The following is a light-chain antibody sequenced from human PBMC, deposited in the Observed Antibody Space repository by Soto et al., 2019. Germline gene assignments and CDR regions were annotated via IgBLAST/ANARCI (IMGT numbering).Light chain of an antibody. CDR3: HQYYSAPWT. Sequence: DIVMTQSPDSLAVSLGERATTHCRSSQSLLHSSNDKNFLTWYQQKPGQPPQLLIYWASTRESGVPDRFSGSGSGTDFTLTISSLQPEDVAVYYCHQYYSAPWTFGQGTKVEIK. CDR2: WAS. J-gene: IGKJ1*01. CDR1: QSLLHSSNDKNF. V-gene: IGKV4-1*01.